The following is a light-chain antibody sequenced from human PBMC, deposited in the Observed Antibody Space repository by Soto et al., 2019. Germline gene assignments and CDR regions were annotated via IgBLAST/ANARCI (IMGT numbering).Light chain of an antibody. CDR2: GNA. J-gene: IGLJ2*01. CDR1: SSNIGAGYD. V-gene: IGLV1-40*01. CDR3: QSYDGSLSDVV. Sequence: QSVLTQPPSVSGAPGQRVTISCTESSSNIGAGYDVHWYQQLPGTAPKFFIYGNANRPSGVPDRFSGSKSGTSASLAITGLQAEDEAHYYCQSYDGSLSDVVFGGGTKVTVL.